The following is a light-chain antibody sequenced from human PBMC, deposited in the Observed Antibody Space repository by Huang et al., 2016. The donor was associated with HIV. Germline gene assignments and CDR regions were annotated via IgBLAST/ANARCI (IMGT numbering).Light chain of an antibody. Sequence: DIQLTQSTSSLSASPGVRVTLTCRTSQNIETFLAWYQQKPVGVPKLLIYAASTFESCVPSRFSDRGSGTDFDLTISSLQPEDAATYYCQRYNIAPRAFGKGTTV. CDR3: QRYNIAPRA. J-gene: IGKJ1*01. CDR2: AAS. CDR1: QNIETF. V-gene: IGKV1-27*01.